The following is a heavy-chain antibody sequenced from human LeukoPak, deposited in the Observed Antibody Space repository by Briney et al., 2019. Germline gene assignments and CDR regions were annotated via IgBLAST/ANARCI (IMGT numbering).Heavy chain of an antibody. CDR3: AKAYYDSGGYGY. Sequence: GGSLRLSCAASGFTFSSYAMSWVRQAPGKGLEWVSGISGSDGSTNSADSVKGRFTISRDNSKNALYLQMNSLRAEDTAVYYCAKAYYDSGGYGYWGQGTLVTVSS. V-gene: IGHV3-23*01. CDR2: ISGSDGST. J-gene: IGHJ4*02. D-gene: IGHD3-10*01. CDR1: GFTFSSYA.